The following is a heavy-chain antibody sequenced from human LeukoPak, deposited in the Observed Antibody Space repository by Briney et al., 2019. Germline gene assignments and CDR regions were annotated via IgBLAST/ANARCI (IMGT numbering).Heavy chain of an antibody. D-gene: IGHD3-10*01. J-gene: IGHJ6*03. CDR1: GGSISSGGYY. Sequence: PSQTLSLTCTVSGGSISSGGYYWSWIRQPPGKGLEWIGYIYHSGSTYYNPSLKSRVTISVDRSKNQFSLKLSSVTAADTAVYYCARRGSYYYYMDVWGKGTTVTVSS. CDR2: IYHSGST. V-gene: IGHV4-30-2*01. CDR3: ARRGSYYYYMDV.